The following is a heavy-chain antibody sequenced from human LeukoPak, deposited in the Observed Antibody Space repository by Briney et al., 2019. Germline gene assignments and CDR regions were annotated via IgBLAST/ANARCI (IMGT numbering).Heavy chain of an antibody. CDR2: IYSGGST. V-gene: IGHV3-53*01. CDR1: GFTVSSNY. CDR3: ARAAAGISFDY. D-gene: IGHD6-13*01. Sequence: GGSLRLSCAASGFTVSSNYMSWVRQAPGKGLEWASVIYSGGSTYYADSVKGRFTISRDNSKNTLYLQMNSLRAEDTAVYYCARAAAGISFDYWGQGTLVTVSS. J-gene: IGHJ4*02.